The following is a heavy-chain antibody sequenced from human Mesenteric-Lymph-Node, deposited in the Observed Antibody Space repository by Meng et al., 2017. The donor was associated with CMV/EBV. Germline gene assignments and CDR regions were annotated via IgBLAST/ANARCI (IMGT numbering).Heavy chain of an antibody. D-gene: IGHD3-3*01. V-gene: IGHV3-43*01. CDR3: AKDIRRFHYYYGMDV. J-gene: IGHJ6*02. CDR1: GFTFDDYT. CDR2: ISWDGGST. Sequence: GGSLRLSCAASGFTFDDYTMHWVRQAPGKGLEWVSLISWDGGSTYYADSVKGRFTISRDNSKNSLYLQMNSLRTEDTALYYCAKDIRRFHYYYGMDVWGQGTTVTVSS.